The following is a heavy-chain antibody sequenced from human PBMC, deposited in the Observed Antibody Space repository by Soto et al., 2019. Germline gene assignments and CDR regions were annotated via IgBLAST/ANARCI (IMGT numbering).Heavy chain of an antibody. Sequence: GASVKVSCKASGGTFSSYAISWVRQAPGQGLEWMGGIIPIFGTANYAQKFQGRVTITADEFTSTAYMELSSLRSEDTAVYYCARDMAGGVPAMGENLMDVWGQGTTVTVSS. V-gene: IGHV1-69*13. CDR1: GGTFSSYA. CDR2: IIPIFGTA. J-gene: IGHJ6*02. CDR3: ARDMAGGVPAMGENLMDV. D-gene: IGHD5-18*01.